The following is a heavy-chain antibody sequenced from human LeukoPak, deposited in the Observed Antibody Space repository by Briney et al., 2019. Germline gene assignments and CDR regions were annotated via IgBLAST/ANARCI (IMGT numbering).Heavy chain of an antibody. CDR2: IYYSGST. Sequence: PSETLSLTYTVSGGSISSSSYYWGWIRQPPGKGLEWIGSIYYSGSTYYNPSLKSRVTISVDTSKNQFSLKLSSVTAADTAVYYCARVIYGSGSYYSSLNYYYYYMDVWGKGTTVTISS. J-gene: IGHJ6*03. CDR1: GGSISSSSYY. D-gene: IGHD3-10*01. CDR3: ARVIYGSGSYYSSLNYYYYYMDV. V-gene: IGHV4-39*01.